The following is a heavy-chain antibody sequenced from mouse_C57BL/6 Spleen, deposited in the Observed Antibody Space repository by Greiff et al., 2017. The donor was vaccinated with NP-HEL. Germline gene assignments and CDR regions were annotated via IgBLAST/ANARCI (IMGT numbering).Heavy chain of an antibody. D-gene: IGHD2-3*01. J-gene: IGHJ1*03. CDR3: ARRKDGYYPWYIDV. CDR2: IYPGSGST. V-gene: IGHV1-55*01. CDR1: GYTFTSYW. Sequence: QVQLQQPGAELVKPGASVKMSCKASGYTFTSYWITWVKQRPGQGLEWIGDIYPGSGSTNYNEKFKSKATLTVDTSSSTAYMQLSSLTSEDSAVYYCARRKDGYYPWYIDVWGTGTTVTVSS.